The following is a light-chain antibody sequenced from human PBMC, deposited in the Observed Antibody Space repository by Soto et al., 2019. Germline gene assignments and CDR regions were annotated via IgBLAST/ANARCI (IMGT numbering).Light chain of an antibody. CDR1: SSNIGSNY. Sequence: QSVLTQPPSASGTPGQRVTISCSGSSSNIGSNYVYWYQQLPGTATKLLIYRNNQRPSGVPDRFSGSKSGTSASLAISGLRSEDEADYYCAAWDDSLSGSYVFGTGTKVTVL. CDR2: RNN. V-gene: IGLV1-47*01. CDR3: AAWDDSLSGSYV. J-gene: IGLJ1*01.